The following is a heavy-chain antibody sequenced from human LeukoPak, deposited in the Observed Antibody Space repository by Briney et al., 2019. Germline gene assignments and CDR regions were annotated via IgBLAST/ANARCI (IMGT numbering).Heavy chain of an antibody. CDR2: ISSSSSTI. D-gene: IGHD5-12*01. Sequence: GGSLRPSCAASGFTFSSYSMNWVRQAPGKGLEWVSYISSSSSTIYYADSVKGRFTISRDNAKNSLYLQMNSLRAEDTAVYYCARNRVALYYYYGMDVWGQGTTVTVSS. J-gene: IGHJ6*02. CDR1: GFTFSSYS. V-gene: IGHV3-48*01. CDR3: ARNRVALYYYYGMDV.